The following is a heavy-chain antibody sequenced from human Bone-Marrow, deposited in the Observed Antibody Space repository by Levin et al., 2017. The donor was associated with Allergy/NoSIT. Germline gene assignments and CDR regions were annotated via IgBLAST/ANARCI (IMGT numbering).Heavy chain of an antibody. Sequence: SQTLSLTCAVYGGSFSGYYWSWIRQPPGKGLEWIGEINHSGSTNYNPSLKSRVTISVDTSKNQFSLKLSSVTAADTAVYYCARGLAGILTGPTWGQGTLVTVSS. CDR3: ARGLAGILTGPT. V-gene: IGHV4-34*01. J-gene: IGHJ4*02. D-gene: IGHD3-9*01. CDR1: GGSFSGYY. CDR2: INHSGST.